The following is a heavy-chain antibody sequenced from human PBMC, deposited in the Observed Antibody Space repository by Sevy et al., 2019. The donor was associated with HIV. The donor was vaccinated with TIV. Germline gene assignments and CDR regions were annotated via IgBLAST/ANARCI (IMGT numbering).Heavy chain of an antibody. CDR3: ARTEPGIAAYGMDV. CDR1: GYTFTSYD. CDR2: MNPNSGNT. D-gene: IGHD6-13*01. J-gene: IGHJ6*02. V-gene: IGHV1-8*01. Sequence: ASVKVSCKASGYTFTSYDINWVRQATGQGLEWMGWMNPNSGNTGYAQKFQGRVTMTRNTSISTAYMELSSLGSEETAVYYCARTEPGIAAYGMDVWGQGTTVTVSS.